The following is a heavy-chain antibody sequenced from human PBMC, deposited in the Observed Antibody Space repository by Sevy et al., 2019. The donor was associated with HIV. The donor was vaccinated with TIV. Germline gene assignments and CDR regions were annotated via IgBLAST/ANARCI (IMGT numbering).Heavy chain of an antibody. CDR3: ARGKWFDV. V-gene: IGHV4-59*01. CDR1: GGSINNYY. Sequence: SETLSLTCSVSGGSINNYYWSWIRQPPGKGLEWIGNISYSGNTNYNPSFKSRVTISVDTSKNQFSLKLRSVTAADTAVYIFARGKWFDVWGQGTLVTVSS. D-gene: IGHD6-13*01. J-gene: IGHJ5*02. CDR2: ISYSGNT.